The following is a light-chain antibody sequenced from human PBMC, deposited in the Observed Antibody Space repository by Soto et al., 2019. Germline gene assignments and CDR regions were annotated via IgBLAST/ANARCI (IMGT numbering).Light chain of an antibody. V-gene: IGKV1-5*03. CDR2: RAS. Sequence: DIQMTQSPSTLSASVGDRVTITCRASQSINSWLAWYQQKPGKAPKLLIYRASSLQSGVPSRFSGSGSGTEFTLTISSLQRDDFATYYCQQYNSYSQTFGQGTKVEIK. CDR3: QQYNSYSQT. J-gene: IGKJ1*01. CDR1: QSINSW.